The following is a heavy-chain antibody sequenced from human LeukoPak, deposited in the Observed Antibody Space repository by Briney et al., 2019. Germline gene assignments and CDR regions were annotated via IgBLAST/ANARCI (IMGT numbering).Heavy chain of an antibody. J-gene: IGHJ3*02. Sequence: GGSLTLSCAASGFTFNSYWMSWVRQAPGKGLEWVANMKQDGSAKYFVDSVKGRFTISRDNAKNSLYLQMNSLRAEDTAVYYCAREGDAFDIWGQGTMVTVSS. CDR1: GFTFNSYW. CDR3: AREGDAFDI. CDR2: MKQDGSAK. V-gene: IGHV3-7*01.